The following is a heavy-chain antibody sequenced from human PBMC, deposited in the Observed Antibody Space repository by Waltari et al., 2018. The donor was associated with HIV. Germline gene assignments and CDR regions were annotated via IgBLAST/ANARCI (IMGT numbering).Heavy chain of an antibody. D-gene: IGHD6-6*01. J-gene: IGHJ4*02. CDR1: GFPVSRYA. CDR2: ISGSCGST. V-gene: IGHV3-23*01. Sequence: EVQLLESGGGLVQPGGSLRRSCAASGFPVSRYAMGWVCQAPGKGLEWVSAISGSCGSTYYADSVKGRFTISRDNSKNTLYLQMNSLRAEDTAVYYCAKEWSSSSLWGQGTLVTVSS. CDR3: AKEWSSSSL.